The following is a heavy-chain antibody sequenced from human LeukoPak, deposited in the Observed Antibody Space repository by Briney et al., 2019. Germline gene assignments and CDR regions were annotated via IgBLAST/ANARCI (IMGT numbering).Heavy chain of an antibody. D-gene: IGHD3-22*01. Sequence: GGSLRLSCAASGFTFDDYGMSWVRQAPGKGLEWVSGINWNGGSTGYADSVKGRFTISRDNAKNSLYLQMNSLRAEDTALYYCARANYYDSSGYYYSFDYWGQGTLVTVS. J-gene: IGHJ4*02. V-gene: IGHV3-20*04. CDR3: ARANYYDSSGYYYSFDY. CDR1: GFTFDDYG. CDR2: INWNGGST.